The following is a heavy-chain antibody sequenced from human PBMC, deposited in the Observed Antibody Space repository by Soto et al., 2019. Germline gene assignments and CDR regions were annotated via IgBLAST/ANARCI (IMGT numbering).Heavy chain of an antibody. CDR3: ARGGTPIDY. Sequence: QVQLVQSGAEVKKPGASVKVYCKASGYTFTNFGITWVRQAPRQGLEWMGWISANNGKTNYAQNIQGIVTTTTDTCTRMASRVLSSLTSDATALYYGARGGTPIDYWGQGTLGTVSS. D-gene: IGHD3-16*01. CDR1: GYTFTNFG. V-gene: IGHV1-18*01. J-gene: IGHJ4*02. CDR2: ISANNGKT.